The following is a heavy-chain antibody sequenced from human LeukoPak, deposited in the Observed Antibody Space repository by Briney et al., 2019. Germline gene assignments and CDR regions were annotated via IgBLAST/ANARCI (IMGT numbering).Heavy chain of an antibody. CDR1: GFTVSSNY. Sequence: GGSLRLSCAASGFTVSSNYMSWVRQAPGKGLEWVSVIYSGGTTYYADSVKGRFTISRDNSKNTLFLQMNSLRAEDTAVYYCARAPRWLVQSGVHFDYWGQGTLVTVSS. J-gene: IGHJ4*02. V-gene: IGHV3-66*01. CDR3: ARAPRWLVQSGVHFDY. D-gene: IGHD6-19*01. CDR2: IYSGGTT.